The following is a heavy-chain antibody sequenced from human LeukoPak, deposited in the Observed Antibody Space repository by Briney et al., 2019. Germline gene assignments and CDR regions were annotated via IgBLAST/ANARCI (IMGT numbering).Heavy chain of an antibody. D-gene: IGHD3-10*01. CDR3: AGLTFGEFSLYY. CDR1: GGSFSGYY. V-gene: IGHV4-34*01. Sequence: SETLSLTCAVYGGSFSGYYWSWIRQPPGKGLEWIGEINHSGSTNYNPSLKSRVTISVDTSKNQFSLKLSSVTAADTAVYYCAGLTFGEFSLYYWGQGTLVTVSS. CDR2: INHSGST. J-gene: IGHJ4*02.